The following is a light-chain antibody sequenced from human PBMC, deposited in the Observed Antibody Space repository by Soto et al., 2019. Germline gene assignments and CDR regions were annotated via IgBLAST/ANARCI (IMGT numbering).Light chain of an antibody. V-gene: IGKV3-20*01. Sequence: EIVLTQSPATLSLSPGERATLSCRASQRITTYLAWYQQKPGQAPRLLIYGASSRATGIPDRFSGSGSGTDFTLTISRLEPEDFAVYYCQQYGSSPRTFGQGTKVEIK. CDR3: QQYGSSPRT. CDR1: QRITTY. CDR2: GAS. J-gene: IGKJ1*01.